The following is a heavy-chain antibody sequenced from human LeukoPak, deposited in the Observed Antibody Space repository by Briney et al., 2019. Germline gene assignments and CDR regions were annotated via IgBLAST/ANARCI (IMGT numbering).Heavy chain of an antibody. Sequence: GGSLRLSCAASGFTFSNYAMSWVRQAPGKGLEWVSAISGSGGSTYYADSVKGRFTISRDNSKNTLYLQMNSLRAEDTAVYYCARDDIAAAGTGFDYWGQGTLVTVSS. V-gene: IGHV3-23*01. CDR2: ISGSGGST. D-gene: IGHD6-13*01. CDR3: ARDDIAAAGTGFDY. CDR1: GFTFSNYA. J-gene: IGHJ4*02.